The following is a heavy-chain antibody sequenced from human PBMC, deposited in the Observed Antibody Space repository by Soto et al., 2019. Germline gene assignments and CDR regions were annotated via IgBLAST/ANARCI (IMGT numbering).Heavy chain of an antibody. J-gene: IGHJ5*02. CDR3: ARSITIFGVVGGGYWFDP. V-gene: IGHV4-30-2*01. CDR2: IYHSGST. CDR1: GGSISSGGYS. D-gene: IGHD3-3*01. Sequence: QLQLQESGSGLVKPSQTLSLTCAVSGGSISSGGYSWSWIRQPPGKGLEWIGYIYHSGSTYYNPSLKSRGTISVDRSKNQFSLKLSSVTAADTAVYYCARSITIFGVVGGGYWFDPWGQGTLVTVSS.